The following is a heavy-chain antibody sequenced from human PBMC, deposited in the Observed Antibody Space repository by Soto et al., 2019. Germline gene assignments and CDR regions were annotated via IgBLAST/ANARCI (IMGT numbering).Heavy chain of an antibody. CDR2: IYYSGST. CDR3: ARHPRITMVRGVIPVFDY. V-gene: IGHV4-39*01. D-gene: IGHD3-10*01. CDR1: GGSISSSSYY. Sequence: SETLSLTCTVSGGSISSSSYYWGWIRQPPGKGLEWIGSIYYSGSTYYNPSLKSRVTISVDTSKNQFSLKLSSVTAADTAVYYCARHPRITMVRGVIPVFDYWGQGTLVTVSS. J-gene: IGHJ4*02.